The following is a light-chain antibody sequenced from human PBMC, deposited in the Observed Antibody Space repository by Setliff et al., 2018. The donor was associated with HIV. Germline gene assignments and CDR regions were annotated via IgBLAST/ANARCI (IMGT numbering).Light chain of an antibody. CDR1: ASNIGAGYD. V-gene: IGLV1-40*01. J-gene: IGLJ2*01. CDR3: GTWDTSLTAAV. CDR2: GNK. Sequence: QSALTQPPSVSGAPGQRVTLSCTGSASNIGAGYDVHWYQQFPGTVPKLLIFGNKNRPSGVPDRFSGSKSGTSATLGITGLQTADEADYYCGTWDTSLTAAVFGGGTKVTVL.